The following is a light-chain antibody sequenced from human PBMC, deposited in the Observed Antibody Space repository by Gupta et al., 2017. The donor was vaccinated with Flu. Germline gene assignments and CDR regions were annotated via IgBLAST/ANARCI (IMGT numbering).Light chain of an antibody. CDR3: QQRNSTPGT. CDR2: DAS. CDR1: QSIRSY. V-gene: IGKV1-39*01. J-gene: IGKJ1*01. Sequence: DIQMTQSPSSLSASVGDRVTITCRASQSIRSYLNWYQQKPGKAPKLLIYDASRVKSGVPSRFSGSGYGTDFTLTISRRQPEEFANYYCQQRNSTPGTFGQGTXVENK.